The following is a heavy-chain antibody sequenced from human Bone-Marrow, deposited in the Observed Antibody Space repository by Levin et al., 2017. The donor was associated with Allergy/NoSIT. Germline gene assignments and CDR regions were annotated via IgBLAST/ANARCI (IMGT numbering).Heavy chain of an antibody. CDR2: IKRKVDGGTT. CDR3: TTPLGVAVTGTNWGPYY. Sequence: KASETLSLTCAASGITFSNAWMSWVRQAPGKGLEWVGRIKRKVDGGTTDYAAPVKGRFTISRDDSENMLYLQMNSLKTDDTGVDYCTTPLGVAVTGTNWGPYYWGQGTLVAVSS. J-gene: IGHJ4*02. D-gene: IGHD6-19*01. V-gene: IGHV3-15*01. CDR1: GITFSNAW.